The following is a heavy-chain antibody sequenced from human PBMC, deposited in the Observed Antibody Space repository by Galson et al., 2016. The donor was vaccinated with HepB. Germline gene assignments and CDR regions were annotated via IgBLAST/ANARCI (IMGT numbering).Heavy chain of an antibody. J-gene: IGHJ6*02. CDR2: IGTAGDT. D-gene: IGHD3-10*01. CDR3: ARGPYRRSSFYYGMDV. CDR1: GFTFRTYD. Sequence: SLRLSCAASGFTFRTYDMHWVRQTKTKGLEWVSAIGTAGDTYYPDSVKGRFTISRENVKNSLYLQMNSLRAGDTAVYYCARGPYRRSSFYYGMDVWGQGTTVTVSS. V-gene: IGHV3-13*01.